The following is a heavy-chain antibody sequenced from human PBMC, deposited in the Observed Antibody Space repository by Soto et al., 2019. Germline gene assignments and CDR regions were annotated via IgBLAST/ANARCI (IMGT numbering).Heavy chain of an antibody. D-gene: IGHD1-26*01. Sequence: PSETLSLTCTISGGSISVYYWSWIRQTPGQGLEWIGYIYASGSPCYNPSLRSRVTISADTSKNQISLKLTSPTAADTAVYYCARGVGSSPPQYWGRGTLVTVSS. V-gene: IGHV4-59*01. J-gene: IGHJ4*02. CDR3: ARGVGSSPPQY. CDR2: IYASGSP. CDR1: GGSISVYY.